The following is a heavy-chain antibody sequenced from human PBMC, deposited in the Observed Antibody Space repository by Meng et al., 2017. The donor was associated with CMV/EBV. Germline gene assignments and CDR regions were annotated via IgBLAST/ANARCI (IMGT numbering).Heavy chain of an antibody. CDR3: ARGGDYLRY. Sequence: LACAASGFDFSAGCVPWSRQAPGRGLEWVWYIDSSGANVRLADSVQGRFTVARDNDKNSLYLQLDSMRAEDTAVYYCARGGDYLRYWGQGTLVTVSS. J-gene: IGHJ4*02. CDR1: GFDFSAGC. V-gene: IGHV3-11*01. D-gene: IGHD2/OR15-2a*01. CDR2: IDSSGANV.